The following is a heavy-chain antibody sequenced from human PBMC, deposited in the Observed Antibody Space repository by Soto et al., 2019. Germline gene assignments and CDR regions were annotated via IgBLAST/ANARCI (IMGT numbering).Heavy chain of an antibody. J-gene: IGHJ6*02. CDR1: GFTFSSYS. CDR2: ISSSSSYI. CDR3: AREKSSPRYYYHYGMDV. V-gene: IGHV3-21*01. Sequence: EVQLVESGGGLVKPGGSLRLSCAASGFTFSSYSMNWVRQAPGKGLEWVSSISSSSSYIYYADSVKGRFTISRDNAKNSLYLQMNSLRAEDTAVYYCAREKSSPRYYYHYGMDVWGQGTTVTVSS. D-gene: IGHD6-6*01.